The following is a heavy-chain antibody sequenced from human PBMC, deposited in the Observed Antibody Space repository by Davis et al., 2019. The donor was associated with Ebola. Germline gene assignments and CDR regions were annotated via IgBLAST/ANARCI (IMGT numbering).Heavy chain of an antibody. V-gene: IGHV4-30-2*01. J-gene: IGHJ4*02. CDR1: GGSISSGGYS. CDR2: INHSGST. CDR3: ARSLYSSGLPSLGY. D-gene: IGHD6-19*01. Sequence: SETLSLTCAVSGGSISSGGYSWSWIRQPPGKGLEWIGEINHSGSTYYNPSLKSRVTISVDTSKNRFSLKLRSVTAADTAVYYCARSLYSSGLPSLGYWGQGTLVTVSS.